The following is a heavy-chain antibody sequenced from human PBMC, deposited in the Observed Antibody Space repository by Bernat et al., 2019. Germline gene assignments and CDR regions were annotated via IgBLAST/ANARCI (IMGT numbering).Heavy chain of an antibody. D-gene: IGHD6-13*01. Sequence: QVQLVESGGGVVQPGRSLRLSCAASGFTFSSYAMHWVRQAPGKGLEWVAVISYDGSNKYYADSVKGRFTISRDNAKNSLYLQMNSLRAEDTAVYYCATAAGYSSSWRIDYWGQGTLVTVSS. V-gene: IGHV3-30-3*01. J-gene: IGHJ4*02. CDR1: GFTFSSYA. CDR2: ISYDGSNK. CDR3: ATAAGYSSSWRIDY.